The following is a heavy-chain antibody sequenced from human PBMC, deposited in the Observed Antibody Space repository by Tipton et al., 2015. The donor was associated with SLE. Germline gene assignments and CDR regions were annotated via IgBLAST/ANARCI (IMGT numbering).Heavy chain of an antibody. CDR1: GFSFQNYA. CDR3: ARTLGAIAHTVYDAFDI. CDR2: ISSDGSRE. V-gene: IGHV3-30*04. D-gene: IGHD1-26*01. J-gene: IGHJ3*02. Sequence: SLRLSCAASGFSFQNYAVHWVRQPPGKGLEWVAVISSDGSREFYANSVKGRFTISRDNSKNTVYLQMNNLRPEDTAVYYCARTLGAIAHTVYDAFDIWGQGTMVTVSS.